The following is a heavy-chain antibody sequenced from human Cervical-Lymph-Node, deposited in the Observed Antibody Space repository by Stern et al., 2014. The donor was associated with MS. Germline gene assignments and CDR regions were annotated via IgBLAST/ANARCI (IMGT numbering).Heavy chain of an antibody. J-gene: IGHJ6*02. CDR3: ASSVGELTPEAV. V-gene: IGHV1-69*01. Sequence: VQLVQSGAEVKKPGSSVRVSCKASGGTFSSYAISWVRQAPGQGLEWMGGIISMFGTANYAQKFQGRVTITADDSTTTAYMEVSSLRSEDTAVYYCASSVGELTPEAVWGQGTTVTVFS. D-gene: IGHD3-10*01. CDR1: GGTFSSYA. CDR2: IISMFGTA.